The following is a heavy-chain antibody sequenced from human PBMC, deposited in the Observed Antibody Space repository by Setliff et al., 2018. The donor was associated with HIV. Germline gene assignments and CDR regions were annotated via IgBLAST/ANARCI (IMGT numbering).Heavy chain of an antibody. J-gene: IGHJ6*02. CDR2: ITDTGHT. CDR1: GGSLTNHY. Sequence: PSETLSLTCTVYGGSLTNHYWTWIRQPPGRGLEWIGEITDTGHTNYNSSLQSRATISLDTPRKQFSLKLTSVTATDAAVYYCARAPSCIGGNCILYYYYYSGLDARGQGTTVTVSS. CDR3: ARAPSCIGGNCILYYYYYSGLDA. V-gene: IGHV4-34*01. D-gene: IGHD2-15*01.